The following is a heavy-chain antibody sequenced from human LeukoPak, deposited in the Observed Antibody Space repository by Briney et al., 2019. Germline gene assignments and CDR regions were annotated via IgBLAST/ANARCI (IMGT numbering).Heavy chain of an antibody. V-gene: IGHV4-59*01. Sequence: SETLSLTCTVSGCSFSSYYWSWIRQPPGKGLEWIGYIYYSGSTNYNPSLKSRVTISVDTSKNQFSLKLSSVTAADTAVYYCARGLKGDYGDYWGQGTLVTVSS. CDR2: IYYSGST. CDR1: GCSFSSYY. J-gene: IGHJ4*02. CDR3: ARGLKGDYGDY.